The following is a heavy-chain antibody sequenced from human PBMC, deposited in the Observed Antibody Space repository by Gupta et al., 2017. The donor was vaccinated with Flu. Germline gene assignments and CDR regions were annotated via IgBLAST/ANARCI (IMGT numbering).Heavy chain of an antibody. D-gene: IGHD2-2*01. Sequence: PGKGLEWVSYISSSGSTIYYADSVKGRFTISRDNAKNSLYLQMNSLRAEDTAVYYCARAFVPSSTSWPSLHSYYYYYMDVWGKGTTVTVSS. J-gene: IGHJ6*03. V-gene: IGHV3-48*03. CDR2: ISSSGSTI. CDR3: ARAFVPSSTSWPSLHSYYYYYMDV.